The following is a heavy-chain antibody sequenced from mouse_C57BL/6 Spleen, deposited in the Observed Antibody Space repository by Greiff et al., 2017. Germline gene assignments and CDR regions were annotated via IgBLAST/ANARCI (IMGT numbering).Heavy chain of an antibody. CDR2: IYPGDGDT. V-gene: IGHV1-82*01. Sequence: QVQLQQSGPELVKPGASVKISCKASGYAFSSSWMNWVKQRPGKGLEWIGRIYPGDGDTNYNGKFKGKATLTADKSSSTAYMQLSSLTSEYSAVYCCASLYAMDYWGQGTSVTVSS. CDR3: ASLYAMDY. J-gene: IGHJ4*01. CDR1: GYAFSSSW.